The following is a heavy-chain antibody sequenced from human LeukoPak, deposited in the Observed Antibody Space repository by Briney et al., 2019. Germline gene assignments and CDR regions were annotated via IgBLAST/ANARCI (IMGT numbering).Heavy chain of an antibody. CDR2: ISAYNGNT. D-gene: IGHD1-26*01. CDR3: ARPQVGATHYDY. V-gene: IGHV1-18*04. CDR1: GYTFTTYY. J-gene: IGHJ4*02. Sequence: ASVKVSCKASGYTFTTYYMHWVRQAPGQGLEWMGWISAYNGNTNYAQKLQGRVTMTTDTSTSTAYMELRSLRSDDTAVYYCARPQVGATHYDYWGQGTLVTVSS.